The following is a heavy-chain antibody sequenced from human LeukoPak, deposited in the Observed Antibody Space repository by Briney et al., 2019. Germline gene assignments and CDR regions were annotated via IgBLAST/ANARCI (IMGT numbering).Heavy chain of an antibody. V-gene: IGHV4-4*07. Sequence: PSETLSLTCTVSGGSISSYYWSRIRQPAGKGLEWIGRIYTSGSTNYNPSLKSRVTMSVDTSKNQFSLKLSSVTAADTAVYYCARDGQWLVPPYYYDSSGTDYWGQGTLVTVSS. CDR1: GGSISSYY. J-gene: IGHJ4*02. D-gene: IGHD3-22*01. CDR2: IYTSGST. CDR3: ARDGQWLVPPYYYDSSGTDY.